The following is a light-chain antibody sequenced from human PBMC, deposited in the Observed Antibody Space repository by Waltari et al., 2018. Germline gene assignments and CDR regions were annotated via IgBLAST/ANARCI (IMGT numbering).Light chain of an antibody. CDR2: GAS. V-gene: IGKV1-12*01. CDR3: QETRTFPPT. J-gene: IGKJ1*01. Sequence: DIQMTPSPSSVSASVGERVTIPCRASQGISTWLAWDQQQPGNAPVLLIYGASKVHSGVPSKFSGSGYGTEFTLTISALQPEGVASYFCQETRTFPPTVGPGTKVEI. CDR1: QGISTW.